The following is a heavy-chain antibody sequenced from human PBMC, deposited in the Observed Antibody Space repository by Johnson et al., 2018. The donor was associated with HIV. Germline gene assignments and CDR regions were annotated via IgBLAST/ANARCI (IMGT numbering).Heavy chain of an antibody. CDR2: ISYYGSNK. V-gene: IGHV3-30-3*01. D-gene: IGHD2-15*01. J-gene: IGHJ3*02. CDR3: AREVVAAEGAGAFDI. CDR1: GFTFSTYA. Sequence: QVQLVESGGSVVRPGGSLRLSCEASGFTFSTYAMHWVRQAPGQGLEWVTIISYYGSNKFYADSVKVQFTIPIDNSKNTLYLQMNSLRAEDTAVYYCAREVVAAEGAGAFDIWGQGTMVTVSS.